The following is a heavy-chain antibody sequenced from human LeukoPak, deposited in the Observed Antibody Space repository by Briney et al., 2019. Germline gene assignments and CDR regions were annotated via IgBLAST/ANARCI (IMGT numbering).Heavy chain of an antibody. CDR1: GGSINTYC. V-gene: IGHV4-59*08. D-gene: IGHD2-15*01. CDR3: ARQRMRLPHYFDY. CDR2: IYYNGNT. Sequence: SETLSLTCTVSGGSINTYCWSWIRQPPGKGLEWIGYIYYNGNTNYNPSLKNRVTMSLDTSKNQFSLKLSSVTAADTAVFYCARQRMRLPHYFDYWGQGTLVTVSS. J-gene: IGHJ4*02.